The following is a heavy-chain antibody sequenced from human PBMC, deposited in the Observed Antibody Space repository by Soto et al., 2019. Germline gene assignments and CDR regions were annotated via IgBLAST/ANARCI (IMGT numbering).Heavy chain of an antibody. Sequence: ASVKVSCKALGYTLTAYYMNWLGQAPGQGLEWMGWINPNSGGTNYAQKFQGRVTMTRDTSISTAYMELSRLRSDDTAVYYCSSSMVRGVIHAGFDPWGQGTLVTVS. CDR1: GYTLTAYY. D-gene: IGHD3-10*01. CDR3: SSSMVRGVIHAGFDP. V-gene: IGHV1-2*02. CDR2: INPNSGGT. J-gene: IGHJ5*02.